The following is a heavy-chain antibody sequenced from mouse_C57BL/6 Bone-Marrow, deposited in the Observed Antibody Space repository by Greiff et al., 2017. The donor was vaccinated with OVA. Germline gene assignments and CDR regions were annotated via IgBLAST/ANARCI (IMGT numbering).Heavy chain of an antibody. CDR1: GYTFTDYY. Sequence: VQLQQSGPELVKPGASVKISCKASGYTFTDYYMNWVKQSHGKSLEWIGDINPNNGGTSYNQKFKGTATLTVDTSSSTAYMELRSLPSEDSAVDYCAREGLRTGDKSCDYWGQGTTLTVSA. CDR3: AREGLRTGDKSCDY. J-gene: IGHJ2*01. CDR2: INPNNGGT. V-gene: IGHV1-26*01. D-gene: IGHD3-2*02.